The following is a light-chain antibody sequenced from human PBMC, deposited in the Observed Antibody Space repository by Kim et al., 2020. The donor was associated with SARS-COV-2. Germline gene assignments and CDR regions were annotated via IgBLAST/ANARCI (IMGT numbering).Light chain of an antibody. CDR3: QQHNDWPYT. V-gene: IGKV3-15*01. Sequence: SVSPGERSTRSCRASQSVSDKLNWYQQKPGQAPRLLIYRASARAAGVPAGFSGSGSGTDFTLTISSLQSEDSAVYYCQQHNDWPYTFGQGTKLEI. J-gene: IGKJ2*01. CDR1: QSVSDK. CDR2: RAS.